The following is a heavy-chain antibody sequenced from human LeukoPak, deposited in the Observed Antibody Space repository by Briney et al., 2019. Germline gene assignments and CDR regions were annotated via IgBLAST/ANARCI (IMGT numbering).Heavy chain of an antibody. Sequence: GGSLRLSCAASGFAFSNYGMHWVRQAPGKGLEWVAVIWYDGSNKYYIDSVKGRFTISRDNSKNTLYLQMNSLRAEDTAVYYCASGESSGPGGDYWGQGTLVTVSS. V-gene: IGHV3-33*01. J-gene: IGHJ4*02. CDR1: GFAFSNYG. CDR3: ASGESSGPGGDY. CDR2: IWYDGSNK. D-gene: IGHD3-22*01.